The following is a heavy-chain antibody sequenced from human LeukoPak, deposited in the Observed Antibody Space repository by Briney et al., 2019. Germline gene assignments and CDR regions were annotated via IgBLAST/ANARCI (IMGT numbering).Heavy chain of an antibody. CDR3: VKRHDY. CDR2: IYVSGGA. J-gene: IGHJ4*02. Sequence: PGGSLRLSCVASGFDVNDNFMLWIRQAPGQGLEWISIIYVSGGAFHSESVKGRFSAFRDTSKNTIFLQMNNLRAADTAMYYCVKRHDYWGQGTLVTVSS. V-gene: IGHV3-53*01. CDR1: GFDVNDNF.